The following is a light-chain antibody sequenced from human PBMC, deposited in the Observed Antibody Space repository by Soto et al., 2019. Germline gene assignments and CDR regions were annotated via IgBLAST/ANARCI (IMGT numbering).Light chain of an antibody. Sequence: AIRMTQSPSSLSASTGDRVTITCRASQGISSYLAWYQQKPGKAPKLLIYDASSLQSGVPSRFSGSGSGTEFALTISSLQPDDFAPYYCQQYNTYSRTLGQATKVDIK. J-gene: IGKJ1*01. V-gene: IGKV1-8*01. CDR3: QQYNTYSRT. CDR2: DAS. CDR1: QGISSY.